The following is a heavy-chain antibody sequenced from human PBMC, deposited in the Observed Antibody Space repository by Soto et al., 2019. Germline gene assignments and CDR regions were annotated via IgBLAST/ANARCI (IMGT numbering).Heavy chain of an antibody. D-gene: IGHD6-19*01. CDR2: IYTSGST. CDR3: ARDRGIAVAGTNWFDP. CDR1: GGSISSYY. Sequence: EPLSLTCTVSGGSISSYYWSWIRQPAGKGLEWIGRIYTSGSTNYNPSLKSRVTMSVDTSKNQFSLKLSSVTAADTAVYYCARDRGIAVAGTNWFDPWGQGTLVTVSS. V-gene: IGHV4-4*07. J-gene: IGHJ5*02.